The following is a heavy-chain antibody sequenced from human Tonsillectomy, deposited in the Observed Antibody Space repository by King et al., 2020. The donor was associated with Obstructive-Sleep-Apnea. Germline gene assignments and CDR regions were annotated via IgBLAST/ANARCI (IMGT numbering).Heavy chain of an antibody. J-gene: IGHJ4*02. D-gene: IGHD2-21*01. V-gene: IGHV4-30-4*07. CDR2: IYFSRST. Sequence: VQLQESGPGLVKPSQTLSLTCAVSVGSVSSGGYSWIWIRQPPGRGLEWIGYIYFSRSTYYNPSLKSRVTMSVDTSKNQFSLKLSSVTAADTAVYFCVRCGGRPYYFDYWGQGTLVTVSS. CDR1: VGSVSSGGYS. CDR3: VRCGGRPYYFDY.